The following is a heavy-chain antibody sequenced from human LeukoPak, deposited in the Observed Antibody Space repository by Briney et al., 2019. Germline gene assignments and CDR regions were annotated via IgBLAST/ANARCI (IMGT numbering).Heavy chain of an antibody. CDR2: IYYSGST. D-gene: IGHD3-22*01. J-gene: IGHJ4*02. Sequence: SETPSLTCTVSGGSISSSSYYWGWIRQPPGKGLEWIGSIYYSGSTNYNPSLKSRVTISVDTSKNQFSLKLSSVTAADTAVYYCARGGYYYDSSGYYSFDYWGQGTLVTVSS. CDR1: GGSISSSSYY. CDR3: ARGGYYYDSSGYYSFDY. V-gene: IGHV4-39*07.